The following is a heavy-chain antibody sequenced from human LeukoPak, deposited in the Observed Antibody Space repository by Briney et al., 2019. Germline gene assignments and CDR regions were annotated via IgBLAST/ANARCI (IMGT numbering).Heavy chain of an antibody. D-gene: IGHD2-2*01. Sequence: GGSLRLSCAASGFTFSSYAMSWVRQAPGKGLEWVSAICSSGGSTYYADSVEGRFNVTRDNSKNVLYLQMNSQSAEDRAVYYCAKDLHCSSTSCYSYWGQGTRVTVSS. CDR2: ICSSGGST. V-gene: IGHV3-23*01. J-gene: IGHJ4*02. CDR1: GFTFSSYA. CDR3: AKDLHCSSTSCYSY.